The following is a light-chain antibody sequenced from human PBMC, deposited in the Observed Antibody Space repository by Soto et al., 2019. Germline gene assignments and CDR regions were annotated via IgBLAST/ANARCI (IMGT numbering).Light chain of an antibody. Sequence: EILMTQSPATLSVSPGGRATLSCRASESVSTNLAWYQQKPGQAPRLLISGASTRATGVPARVSGTGSGTDFSLTIDSLQSEDIALYYCQQYNNWPGTFGQGTNVEI. J-gene: IGKJ1*01. V-gene: IGKV3-15*01. CDR1: ESVSTN. CDR2: GAS. CDR3: QQYNNWPGT.